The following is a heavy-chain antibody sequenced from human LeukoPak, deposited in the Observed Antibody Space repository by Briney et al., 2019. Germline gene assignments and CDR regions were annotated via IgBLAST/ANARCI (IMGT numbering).Heavy chain of an antibody. D-gene: IGHD5-18*01. CDR2: IYHSGST. Sequence: SEILSLTCAVSGGSISSGGYSWSWIRQPPGKGLEWIGYIYHSGSTYYNPSLKSRVTISVDRSKNQFSLKLSSVTAADTAVYYCARGRGYSYGRFDYWGQGTLVTVSS. V-gene: IGHV4-30-2*01. CDR1: GGSISSGGYS. CDR3: ARGRGYSYGRFDY. J-gene: IGHJ4*02.